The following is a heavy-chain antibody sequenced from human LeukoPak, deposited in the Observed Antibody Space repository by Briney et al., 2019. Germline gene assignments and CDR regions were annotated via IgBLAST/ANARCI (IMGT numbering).Heavy chain of an antibody. J-gene: IGHJ5*02. Sequence: GASVKVSCKASGYTFTSYDINWVRQATGQGLEWMGWMNPNSGNTGYAEKFQGRVSMTRNNPISTAYMELSSLRSEDTAVYYCARDLAGYSGYSNWFDPWGQGTLVTVSS. D-gene: IGHD5-12*01. CDR2: MNPNSGNT. V-gene: IGHV1-8*01. CDR1: GYTFTSYD. CDR3: ARDLAGYSGYSNWFDP.